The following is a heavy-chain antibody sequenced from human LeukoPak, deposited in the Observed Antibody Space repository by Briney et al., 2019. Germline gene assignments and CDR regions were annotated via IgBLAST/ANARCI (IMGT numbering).Heavy chain of an antibody. CDR1: GYTLTDLS. Sequence: ASVKVSCKVSGYTLTDLSIHWVRQAPGKGLEWMGGIDPEDDERIYTQRFQGRVTMTEDTSTDTAYMELSSLRSEDTAVYYCARTAYDFWSGYKGRDYYYYYMDVWGKGTTVTVSS. CDR3: ARTAYDFWSGYKGRDYYYYYMDV. J-gene: IGHJ6*03. V-gene: IGHV1-24*01. CDR2: IDPEDDER. D-gene: IGHD3-3*01.